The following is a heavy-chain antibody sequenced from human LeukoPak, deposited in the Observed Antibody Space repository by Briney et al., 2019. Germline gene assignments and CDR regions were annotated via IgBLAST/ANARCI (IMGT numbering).Heavy chain of an antibody. CDR1: GYTLTEVS. CDR3: ATTVVGATGTGY. J-gene: IGHJ4*02. D-gene: IGHD1-26*01. Sequence: ASVKVSCKVSGYTLTEVSMHWVRQAPGKGLERMGGFDPEDGETIYAQKFQGRVTMTEDTSIHTAYMELSSLRSEDSAVYYCATTVVGATGTGYWGQGTLVTVSS. CDR2: FDPEDGET. V-gene: IGHV1-24*01.